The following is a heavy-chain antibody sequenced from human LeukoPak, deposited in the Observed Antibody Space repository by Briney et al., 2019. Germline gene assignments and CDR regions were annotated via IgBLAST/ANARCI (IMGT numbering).Heavy chain of an antibody. CDR3: ARESYSSSWYERSIAVAGTIIDY. V-gene: IGHV4-4*02. J-gene: IGHJ4*02. D-gene: IGHD6-13*01. Sequence: PSETLSLTCAVSGGSISSSNWWSWVRQPPGKGLEWIGEIYHSGSTNYNPSLKSRVTISVDKSKNQFSLKLSSVTAADTAVYYCARESYSSSWYERSIAVAGTIIDYWGQGTLVTVSS. CDR1: GGSISSSNW. CDR2: IYHSGST.